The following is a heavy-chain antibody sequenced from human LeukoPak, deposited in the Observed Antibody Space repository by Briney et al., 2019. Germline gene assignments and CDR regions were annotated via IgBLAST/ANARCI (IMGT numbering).Heavy chain of an antibody. CDR3: ARDFYASGFYFWFDP. CDR2: ISPSGTT. CDR1: GDYTGSHY. Sequence: PSETLSLTCTVSGDYTGSHYWSWIRQPAGKGLEWIGRISPSGTTHYNPSLGSRVTMSVDTSKNYFSLRSSSVTAADTAVYYCARDFYASGFYFWFDPWGQGMLVTVSS. J-gene: IGHJ5*02. D-gene: IGHD2/OR15-2a*01. V-gene: IGHV4-4*07.